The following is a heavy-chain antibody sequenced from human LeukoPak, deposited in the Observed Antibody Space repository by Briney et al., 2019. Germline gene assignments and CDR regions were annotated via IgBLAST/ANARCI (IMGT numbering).Heavy chain of an antibody. Sequence: GESLKISCKGSGYSFTSYWIGWVRQLPGKGLEWMGIIYPGDSDTRYSPSFQGQVTISADKSISTAYLQWSSLKASDTAMYYCARQGSSWSQGMDVWGQGTTVTVSS. CDR1: GYSFTSYW. J-gene: IGHJ6*02. CDR3: ARQGSSWSQGMDV. CDR2: IYPGDSDT. D-gene: IGHD6-13*01. V-gene: IGHV5-51*01.